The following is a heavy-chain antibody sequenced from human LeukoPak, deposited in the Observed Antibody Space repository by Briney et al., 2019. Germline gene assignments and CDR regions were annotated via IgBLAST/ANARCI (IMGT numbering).Heavy chain of an antibody. Sequence: GGSLRLSCAASGFTFSSYSMNWVRQAPGKGLEWVSSISSSSSYIYYADSVKGRFTISRDNAKNSLYLQMNSLRAEDTAVYYCGGGGGGGPSSGQRPVDCWGQGTLVTVSS. J-gene: IGHJ4*02. V-gene: IGHV3-21*01. CDR3: GGGGGGGPSSGQRPVDC. CDR1: GFTFSSYS. D-gene: IGHD3-22*01. CDR2: ISSSSSYI.